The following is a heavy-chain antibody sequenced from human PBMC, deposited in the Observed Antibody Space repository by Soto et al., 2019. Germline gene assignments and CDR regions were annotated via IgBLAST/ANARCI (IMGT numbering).Heavy chain of an antibody. V-gene: IGHV4-4*07. CDR3: ARGGQDFWSGPFDY. Sequence: SETLSLTCTVSGGSISNYFRNWIRQPAGKGLEWIGRIDNSGSTNYNPSLKSRITMSADTSRNQFSLKLNSVTAADTAVYYCARGGQDFWSGPFDYWGQGALVTVSS. CDR2: IDNSGST. D-gene: IGHD3-3*01. CDR1: GGSISNYF. J-gene: IGHJ4*02.